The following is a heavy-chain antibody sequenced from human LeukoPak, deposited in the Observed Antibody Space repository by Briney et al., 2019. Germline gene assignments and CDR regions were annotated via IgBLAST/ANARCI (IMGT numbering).Heavy chain of an antibody. Sequence: SETLSLTCTVSGGSISSYYWSWVRQPAGKGLEWIGRIYSSGSTNYNPSLKSRVTMSLDTSKNQFSLKLTSVTAADTAVYYCARSDFWSGYYPHFDYWGQGTLVTVSS. CDR2: IYSSGST. CDR1: GGSISSYY. J-gene: IGHJ4*02. D-gene: IGHD3-3*01. V-gene: IGHV4-4*07. CDR3: ARSDFWSGYYPHFDY.